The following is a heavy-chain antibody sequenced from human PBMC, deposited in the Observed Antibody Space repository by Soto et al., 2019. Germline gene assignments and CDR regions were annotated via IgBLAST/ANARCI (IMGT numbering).Heavy chain of an antibody. Sequence: SETLSLTCTVSGGSISGYYWSWLRQPPGKGLEWIGDIYNSGSTNYNPSLRSRVTMSVDTSKYQFSLKLSSVTAADTAVYYCARAYGYYFDYWGQGTLVTVSS. V-gene: IGHV4-59*01. J-gene: IGHJ4*02. D-gene: IGHD3-10*01. CDR1: GGSISGYY. CDR3: ARAYGYYFDY. CDR2: IYNSGST.